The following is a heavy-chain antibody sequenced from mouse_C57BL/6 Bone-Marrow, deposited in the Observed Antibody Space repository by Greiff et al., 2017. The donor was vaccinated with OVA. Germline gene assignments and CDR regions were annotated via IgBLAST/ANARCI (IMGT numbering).Heavy chain of an antibody. D-gene: IGHD2-4*01. J-gene: IGHJ1*03. CDR3: AIRWVLDYACYWYFDV. Sequence: QVQLQQPGAELVKPGASVKVSCKASGYTFTSYWMHWVKQRPGQGLEWIGRIHPSDSDTNYNQKFKGKATLTVDKSSSTAYMQLSSLTSEDSAVYYGAIRWVLDYACYWYFDVWGTGTTVTVSS. V-gene: IGHV1-74*01. CDR2: IHPSDSDT. CDR1: GYTFTSYW.